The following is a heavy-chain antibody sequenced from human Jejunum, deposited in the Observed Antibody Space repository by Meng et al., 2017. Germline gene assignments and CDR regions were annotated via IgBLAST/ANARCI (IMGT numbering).Heavy chain of an antibody. CDR1: GGSIRIGGDY. D-gene: IGHD1-26*01. Sequence: HVSRREAGPGMVKTSQTLSLPGTVSGGSIRIGGDYWGCIRQHPGKGMEWIGYIYSTGGTYYNPSLRSRSIISVDTSENQFSLELSSVTSADTAVYFCARVALEAREEVGVSRGHFDYWGQGSLVTVSS. V-gene: IGHV4-31*03. CDR3: ARVALEAREEVGVSRGHFDY. J-gene: IGHJ4*02. CDR2: IYSTGGT.